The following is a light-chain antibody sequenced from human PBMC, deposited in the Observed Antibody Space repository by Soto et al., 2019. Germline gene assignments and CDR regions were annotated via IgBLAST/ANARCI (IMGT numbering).Light chain of an antibody. CDR2: DAS. Sequence: EIVLTQSPATLSLSPGERATLSCRTSQTVSSDFLAWYQQKPGQAPRLLMYDASSRATGVPDRFSGSGSGTDFILTISRLEPEDFAVYYCQQYDGSPGTFGHGTTVAIK. CDR3: QQYDGSPGT. J-gene: IGKJ1*01. V-gene: IGKV3-20*01. CDR1: QTVSSDF.